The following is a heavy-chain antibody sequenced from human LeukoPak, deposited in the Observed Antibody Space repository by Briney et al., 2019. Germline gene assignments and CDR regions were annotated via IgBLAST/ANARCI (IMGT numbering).Heavy chain of an antibody. V-gene: IGHV5-51*01. CDR2: IYPGDSDT. Sequence: GESLKISCKGSGYSFTSYWIGWVRQMPGKGLEWMGIIYPGDSDTRYRPSFQGQVTISADKSISTAYLQWSSLKASDTAMYYCARLDFEVYNWKRFWFDPWGQGTLVTVSS. J-gene: IGHJ5*02. CDR3: ARLDFEVYNWKRFWFDP. CDR1: GYSFTSYW. D-gene: IGHD1-20*01.